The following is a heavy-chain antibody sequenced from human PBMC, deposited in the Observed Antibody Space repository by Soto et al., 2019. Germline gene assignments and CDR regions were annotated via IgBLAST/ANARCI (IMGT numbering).Heavy chain of an antibody. CDR2: IKTKTDGGTT. V-gene: IGHV3-15*01. J-gene: IGHJ4*02. CDR1: GFTFSNAW. Sequence: PGGSLRLSCAASGFTFSNAWISWVRQAPGKGLEWVGSIKTKTDGGTTDYAAPVKGRFTISRDDSKNTLYLQMNSLKTEDTAVYYCTQAPLRAYWGQGTMVSVSS. CDR3: TQAPLRAY.